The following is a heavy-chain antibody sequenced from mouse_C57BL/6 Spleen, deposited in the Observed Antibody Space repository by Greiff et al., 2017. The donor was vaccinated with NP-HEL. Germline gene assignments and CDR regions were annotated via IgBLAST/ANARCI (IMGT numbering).Heavy chain of an antibody. Sequence: QVQLKQPGTELVKPGASVKLSCKASGYTFTSYWMHWVKQRPGQGLEWIGNINPSNGGTNYNEKFKSKATLTVDKSSSTAYMQLSSLTSEDSAVYYCARGDYYGSSYYWYFDVWGTGTTVTVSS. CDR3: ARGDYYGSSYYWYFDV. CDR1: GYTFTSYW. V-gene: IGHV1-53*01. CDR2: INPSNGGT. J-gene: IGHJ1*03. D-gene: IGHD1-1*01.